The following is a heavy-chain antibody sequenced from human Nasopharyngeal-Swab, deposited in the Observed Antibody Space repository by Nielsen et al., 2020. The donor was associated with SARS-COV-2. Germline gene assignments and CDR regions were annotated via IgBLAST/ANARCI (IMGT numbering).Heavy chain of an antibody. Sequence: ASVKVSCKASGYTFYRYGVTWVRKAPGQGLEWMGWISAYNGSTKYEQKFQGRVTMTTDTSTETAYMELTSLRSDDTAAYYCARASAQTAKYFLHWGQGTLVTVSS. J-gene: IGHJ1*01. CDR1: GYTFYRYG. CDR3: ARASAQTAKYFLH. V-gene: IGHV1-18*04. CDR2: ISAYNGST.